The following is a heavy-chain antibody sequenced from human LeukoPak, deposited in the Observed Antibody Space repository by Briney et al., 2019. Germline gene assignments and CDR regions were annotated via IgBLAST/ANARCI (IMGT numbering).Heavy chain of an antibody. CDR3: ARTTIMTTVSYYYMDV. J-gene: IGHJ6*03. CDR2: IYYSGST. Sequence: PSETLSLTCTVSGGSISSSSYYWGWIRQPPGKGLEWIGSIYYSGSTYYNPSLKSRVTISVDTSKNQFSLKLSSVTAADTAVYYCARTTIMTTVSYYYMDVWGKGTTVTVSS. CDR1: GGSISSSSYY. V-gene: IGHV4-39*01. D-gene: IGHD4-17*01.